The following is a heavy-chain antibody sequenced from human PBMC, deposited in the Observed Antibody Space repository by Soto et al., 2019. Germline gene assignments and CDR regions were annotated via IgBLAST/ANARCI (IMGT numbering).Heavy chain of an antibody. J-gene: IGHJ4*02. D-gene: IGHD2-2*01. CDR2: VYWDDSK. CDR3: AHCRGGVASF. CDR1: GFSLSTRDVG. V-gene: IGHV2-5*02. Sequence: QITLNESGPTLVKPTQTLTLTCTFSGFSLSTRDVGVGWIRQPPGEALEWLGVVYWDDSKTYSPSLESRLTITKNTPKNQVDLRMTKMAPVDTATYYCAHCRGGVASFWGQGTLVTVSS.